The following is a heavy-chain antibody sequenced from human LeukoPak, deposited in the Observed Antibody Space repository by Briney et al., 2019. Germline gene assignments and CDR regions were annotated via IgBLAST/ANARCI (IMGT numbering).Heavy chain of an antibody. J-gene: IGHJ1*01. D-gene: IGHD2-15*01. Sequence: TPSETLSLTCTVSGGSISSGGYYWSWIRQHPGKGLEWIGYIYYSGSTYYNPSLKSRVTISVDTSKNQFSLKLSSVTAADTAVYYCARETYCSGGSCYQGFQHWGQGTLVTVSS. CDR1: GGSISSGGYY. V-gene: IGHV4-31*03. CDR2: IYYSGST. CDR3: ARETYCSGGSCYQGFQH.